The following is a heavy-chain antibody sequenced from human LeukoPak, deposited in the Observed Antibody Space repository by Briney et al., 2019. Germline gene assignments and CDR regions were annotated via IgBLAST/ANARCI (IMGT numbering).Heavy chain of an antibody. J-gene: IGHJ4*02. Sequence: GRSLRLSCAASGFTFDDYAMHWVRQAPGKGPEWVSSISWNSNSIDYADSVKGRFTISRDNAKNSLYLQLNSLRAEDMALYYCARGRYYHDTSGYYSLDYWGQGTLVTVSS. CDR2: ISWNSNSI. V-gene: IGHV3-9*03. CDR3: ARGRYYHDTSGYYSLDY. D-gene: IGHD3-22*01. CDR1: GFTFDDYA.